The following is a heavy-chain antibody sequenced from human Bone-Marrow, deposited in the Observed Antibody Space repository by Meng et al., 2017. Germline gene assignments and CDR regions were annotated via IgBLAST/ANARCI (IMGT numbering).Heavy chain of an antibody. CDR2: INHSGST. CDR3: ARDNTMIGSFDY. Sequence: QVQLPRWGAGLLTPSETLSLTCAVYGGSFSGYYWSWNRQPPGKGLEWIGEINHSGSTNYNPSLKSRVTISVDTSKNQFSLKLSSVTAADTAVYYCARDNTMIGSFDYWGQGTLVTVSS. V-gene: IGHV4-34*01. J-gene: IGHJ4*02. D-gene: IGHD3-22*01. CDR1: GGSFSGYY.